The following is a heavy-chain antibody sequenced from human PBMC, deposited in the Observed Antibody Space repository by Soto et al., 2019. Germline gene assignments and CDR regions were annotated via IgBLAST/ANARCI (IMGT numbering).Heavy chain of an antibody. CDR3: ARAVVTLGYYYGMDV. Sequence: QVQLVQSGAEVKKPGSSVKVSCKASGGTFSSYAISWVRQAPGQGLEWMGGIIPIFGTANYAQKFQGRVTXXADESTSTAYMERSSLRSEDTAVYYCARAVVTLGYYYGMDVWGQGTTVTVSS. CDR2: IIPIFGTA. J-gene: IGHJ6*02. CDR1: GGTFSSYA. D-gene: IGHD2-15*01. V-gene: IGHV1-69*12.